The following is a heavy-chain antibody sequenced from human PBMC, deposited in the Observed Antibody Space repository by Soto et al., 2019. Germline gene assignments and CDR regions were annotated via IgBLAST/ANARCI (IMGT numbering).Heavy chain of an antibody. CDR2: INPNSGGT. J-gene: IGHJ4*02. CDR1: GYTFTGYY. CDR3: ARAKRRYGQQLVQVGY. Sequence: ASVKVTCQASGYTFTGYYMHWVRQAPGQGLEWMGWINPNSGGTNYAQKFQGRVTMTRNTSISTAYMELSRRRSDDRAVYYCARAKRRYGQQLVQVGYWGQGTLVTVSS. V-gene: IGHV1-2*02. D-gene: IGHD6-13*01.